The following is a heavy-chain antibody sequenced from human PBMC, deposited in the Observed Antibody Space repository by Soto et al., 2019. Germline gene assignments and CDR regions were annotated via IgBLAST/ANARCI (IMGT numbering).Heavy chain of an antibody. J-gene: IGHJ4*01. V-gene: IGHV4-38-2*01. CDR2: IYHSGTT. Sequence: PSETLSLTCAVSGDSISRGYYWAWLRQPPGKGLEWIGSIYHSGTTYYNPSLRSRVTVSVDTSMNQFSLKLSSVTAADSALYFCARTDSVGYYPYF. D-gene: IGHD3-22*01. CDR1: GDSISRGYY. CDR3: ARTDSVGYYPYF.